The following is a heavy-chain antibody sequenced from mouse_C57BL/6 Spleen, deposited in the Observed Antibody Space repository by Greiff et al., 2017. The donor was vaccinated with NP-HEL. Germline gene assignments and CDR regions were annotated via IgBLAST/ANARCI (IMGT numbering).Heavy chain of an antibody. D-gene: IGHD1-1*01. CDR1: GYTFTSYW. J-gene: IGHJ4*01. V-gene: IGHV1-55*01. Sequence: VQLQQPGAELVKPGASVKMSCKASGYTFTSYWITWVKQRPGQGLEWIGDIYPGSGSTNYNEKFTSKATLTVDTSSSTAYMQLSSLTSEDSAVYYCAREGYYGSSVGFYAMDYWGQGTSVTVSS. CDR2: IYPGSGST. CDR3: AREGYYGSSVGFYAMDY.